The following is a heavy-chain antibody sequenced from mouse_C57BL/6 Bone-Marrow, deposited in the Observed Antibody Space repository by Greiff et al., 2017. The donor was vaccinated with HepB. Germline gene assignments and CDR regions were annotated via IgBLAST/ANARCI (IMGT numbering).Heavy chain of an antibody. CDR3: ARWSMVTTRDY. Sequence: QVQLQQPGAELVRPGSSVKLSCKASGYTFTSYWMDWVKQRPGQGLEWIGNIYPSDSETHYNQKFKDKATLTVDKSSSTAYMQLSSLTSEDSAVYDGARWSMVTTRDYWGKGTTLTVSS. V-gene: IGHV1-61*01. D-gene: IGHD2-2*01. CDR2: IYPSDSET. CDR1: GYTFTSYW. J-gene: IGHJ2*01.